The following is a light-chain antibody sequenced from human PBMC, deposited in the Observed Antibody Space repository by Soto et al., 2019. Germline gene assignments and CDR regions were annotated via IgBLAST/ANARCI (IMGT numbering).Light chain of an antibody. CDR1: SSDIGVYNY. V-gene: IGLV2-14*01. CDR3: ATWDDDLSGFV. Sequence: QSALTQPASVSGSPGQSITISCTGTSSDIGVYNYVSWYQQHPGKAPKLVICEVSNRPSGVSSRFSGSKSGNTASLTISGLRAEDEADYYCATWDDDLSGFVFGSGTKLTVL. CDR2: EVS. J-gene: IGLJ1*01.